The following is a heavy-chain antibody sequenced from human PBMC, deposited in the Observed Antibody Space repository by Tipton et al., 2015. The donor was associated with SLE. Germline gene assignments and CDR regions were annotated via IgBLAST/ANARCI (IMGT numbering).Heavy chain of an antibody. CDR1: GGSISSGSYY. V-gene: IGHV4-39*07. Sequence: TLSLTCTVSGGSISSGSYYWSWIRLPPGKGLEWIGEINHSGSTNYNPSLKSRVSISVDTSKNQFSLKLSSVTAADTAVYYCARGMTALRYWGQGTLVTVS. D-gene: IGHD2-21*02. J-gene: IGHJ4*02. CDR3: ARGMTALRY. CDR2: INHSGST.